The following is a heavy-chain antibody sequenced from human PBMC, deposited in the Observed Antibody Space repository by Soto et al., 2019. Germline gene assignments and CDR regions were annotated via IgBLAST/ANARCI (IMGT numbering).Heavy chain of an antibody. CDR2: IWYDGSNK. V-gene: IGHV3-33*01. Sequence: SLRLSCAASGFTFSSYGMHWVRQAPGKGLEWVAVIWYDGSNKYYADSVKGRFTISRDNSKNTLYLQMNSLRAEDTAVYYCARELFESPHYYGSGSYYLDYWGQGTLVTVSS. CDR1: GFTFSSYG. D-gene: IGHD3-10*01. J-gene: IGHJ4*02. CDR3: ARELFESPHYYGSGSYYLDY.